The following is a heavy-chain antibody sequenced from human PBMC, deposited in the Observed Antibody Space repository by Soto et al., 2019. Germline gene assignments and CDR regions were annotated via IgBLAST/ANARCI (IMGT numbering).Heavy chain of an antibody. CDR2: ISGSGFKK. J-gene: IGHJ5*02. V-gene: IGHV3-23*01. CDR1: GFIFENFG. D-gene: IGHD1-26*01. CDR3: AKNQGVELVPLATVDWFDP. Sequence: GGSLRLSCAASGFIFENFGMSWGRQAPGKGLEWISSISGSGFKKYYADSVKGRFTISRDNSKSTVYLELNNLSAEDTAVYHCAKNQGVELVPLATVDWFDPWGQGSVVTVSS.